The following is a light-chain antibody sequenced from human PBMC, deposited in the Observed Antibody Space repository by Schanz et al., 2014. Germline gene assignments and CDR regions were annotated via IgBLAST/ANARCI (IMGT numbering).Light chain of an antibody. Sequence: QSALTQPASVSGSPGQSITISCTGTSSDIGGRAYVSWYQQRPGKAPQLILYDVNSRPSGVSNRFSGSKSGNTASLTISGLQAEDEADYYCSSYTSSREVFGGGTKLTVL. J-gene: IGLJ2*01. CDR2: DVN. V-gene: IGLV2-14*01. CDR1: SSDIGGRAY. CDR3: SSYTSSREV.